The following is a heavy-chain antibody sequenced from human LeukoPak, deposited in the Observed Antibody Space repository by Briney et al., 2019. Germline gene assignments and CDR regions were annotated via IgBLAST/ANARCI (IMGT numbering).Heavy chain of an antibody. CDR2: IYYSGST. CDR1: GGSINNYY. V-gene: IGHV4-59*01. J-gene: IGHJ5*02. CDR3: ARDPRPNSNNWFDP. Sequence: SSETLSLTCTVSGGSINNYYWNWIRQPPGKGPEWIGHIYYSGSTNYNPSLKSRVTISVDTSKNQCSLKLNSVTAADTAVYYCARDPRPNSNNWFDPWGQETLVTVS. D-gene: IGHD5-18*01.